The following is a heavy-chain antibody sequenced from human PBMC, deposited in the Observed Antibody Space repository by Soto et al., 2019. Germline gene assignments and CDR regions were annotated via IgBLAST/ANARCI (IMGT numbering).Heavy chain of an antibody. D-gene: IGHD3-3*02. V-gene: IGHV4-39*01. CDR1: GGSISSSSYY. Sequence: NPFETLSPTRTVSGGSISSSSYYWGWVRPPPGKGLEWIGSIYYSGSTYYNPSLKSRVTISVDTSKNQFSLKLSSVTAADTAVYYCASPKIAFYNWFDPWGQGTLVTVSS. CDR2: IYYSGST. J-gene: IGHJ5*02. CDR3: ASPKIAFYNWFDP.